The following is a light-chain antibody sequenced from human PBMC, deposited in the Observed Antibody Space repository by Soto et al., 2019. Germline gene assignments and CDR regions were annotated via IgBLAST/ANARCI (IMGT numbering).Light chain of an antibody. CDR1: QSGSSSF. Sequence: ELMVTQSPGTLSLSTGERATLACRASQSGSSSFLAWYQHKPRQAPRLLIYGASIRATGIPVRFSGSGSETDFTLNISILEPDDFAMWLGQHYGASLWTFGQGTKVEIK. J-gene: IGKJ1*01. V-gene: IGKV3-20*01. CDR3: QHYGASLWT. CDR2: GAS.